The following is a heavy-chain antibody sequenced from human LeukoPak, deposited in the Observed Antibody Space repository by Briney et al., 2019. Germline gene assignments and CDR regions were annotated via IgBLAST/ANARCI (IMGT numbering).Heavy chain of an antibody. Sequence: ASVKVSCKASGYTFTGYYMHWVRQAPGQGLEWMGWINPNSGGTNYAQKFQGRVTMTRDTSISTAYMELSRLRSDDTAVYYCAGLTVTTFTGIDYWGQGTLVTVSS. CDR1: GYTFTGYY. J-gene: IGHJ4*02. CDR3: AGLTVTTFTGIDY. V-gene: IGHV1-2*02. CDR2: INPNSGGT. D-gene: IGHD4-17*01.